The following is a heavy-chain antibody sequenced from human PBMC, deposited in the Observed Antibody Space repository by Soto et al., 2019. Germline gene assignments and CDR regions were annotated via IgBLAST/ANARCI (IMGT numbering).Heavy chain of an antibody. Sequence: EASVKVSCKASGGTFSSYAISWVGQAPGQGLEWMGGIIPIFGTANYAQKFQGRVTITADESTSTAYMELSSLRSEDTAVYYCAREVVHEAFDIWGQGTMVTVS. CDR2: IIPIFGTA. V-gene: IGHV1-69*13. J-gene: IGHJ3*02. D-gene: IGHD2-15*01. CDR3: AREVVHEAFDI. CDR1: GGTFSSYA.